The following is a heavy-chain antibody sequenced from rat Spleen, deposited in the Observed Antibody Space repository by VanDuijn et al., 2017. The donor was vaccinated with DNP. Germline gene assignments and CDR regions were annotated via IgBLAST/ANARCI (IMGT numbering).Heavy chain of an antibody. D-gene: IGHD1-4*01. J-gene: IGHJ2*01. V-gene: IGHV5-22*01. CDR3: ARGNYPGINTFDY. CDR1: GFTFSNYY. CDR2: ISNDGGST. Sequence: EVHLVESGGGLVQPGRSMKLSCAASGFTFSNYYMAWVRQAPTKGLEWVAYISNDGGSTYYEDSVKGRFTISRDNAKSTLYLQMLSLKSEDTATYFCARGNYPGINTFDYWGQGVMVTVSS.